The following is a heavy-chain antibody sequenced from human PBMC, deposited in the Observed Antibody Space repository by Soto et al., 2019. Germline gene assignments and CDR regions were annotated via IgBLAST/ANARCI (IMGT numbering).Heavy chain of an antibody. CDR2: IRSKAYGGTT. J-gene: IGHJ6*02. Sequence: SLRLSCTASGFTFGDYAMSWVRQAPGKGLEWVGFIRSKAYGGTTEYAASVKGRFTISRDDSTTVAYLQMNSLQTEDTAIYYCTRDGDFYGMDVWGQGTTVTVSS. D-gene: IGHD3-3*01. V-gene: IGHV3-49*04. CDR1: GFTFGDYA. CDR3: TRDGDFYGMDV.